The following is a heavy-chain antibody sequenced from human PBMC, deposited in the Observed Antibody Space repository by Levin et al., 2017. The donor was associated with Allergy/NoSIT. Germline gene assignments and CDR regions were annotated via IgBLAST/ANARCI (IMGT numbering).Heavy chain of an antibody. D-gene: IGHD6-13*01. Sequence: LSLPCAASGFTVRSTYMSWVRQAPGKGLEWVSVIYSGGSTYYADSVKGRFTISRDNSKNTLYLQMNSLRAEDTAVYYCAKAAVGAFDIWGQGTMVTVSS. V-gene: IGHV3-53*01. CDR1: GFTVRSTY. CDR3: AKAAVGAFDI. CDR2: IYSGGST. J-gene: IGHJ3*02.